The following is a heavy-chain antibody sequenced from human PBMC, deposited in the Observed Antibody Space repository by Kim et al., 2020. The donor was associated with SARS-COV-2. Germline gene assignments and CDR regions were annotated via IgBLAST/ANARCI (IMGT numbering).Heavy chain of an antibody. V-gene: IGHV4-31*03. Sequence: SETLSLTCTVSGGSISSGGYYWSWIRQHPGKGLEWIGYIYYSGSTYYNPSLKSRVTISVDTSKNQFSLKLSSVTAADTAVYYCARVRITMIVVVTYFDLWGRGTLVTVSS. J-gene: IGHJ2*01. CDR2: IYYSGST. CDR3: ARVRITMIVVVTYFDL. CDR1: GGSISSGGYY. D-gene: IGHD3-22*01.